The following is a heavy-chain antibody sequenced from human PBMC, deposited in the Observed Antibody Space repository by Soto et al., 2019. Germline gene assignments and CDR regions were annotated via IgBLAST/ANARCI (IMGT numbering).Heavy chain of an antibody. CDR3: TTDLIAAAGLAVEYFQH. J-gene: IGHJ1*01. D-gene: IGHD6-13*01. V-gene: IGHV3-15*01. CDR1: GFTFSNAW. CDR2: IKSKTDGGTT. Sequence: EVQLVESGGGLVKPGGSLRLSCAASGFTFSNAWMSWVRQAPGKGLEWVGRIKSKTDGGTTDYAAPVKGRFTISRDDSKNTLYLQMNSLKTEDTAVYYCTTDLIAAAGLAVEYFQHWGQGTLVTVSS.